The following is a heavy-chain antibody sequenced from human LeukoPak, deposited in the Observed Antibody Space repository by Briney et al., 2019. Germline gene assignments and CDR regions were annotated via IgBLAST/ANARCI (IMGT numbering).Heavy chain of an antibody. V-gene: IGHV3-23*01. D-gene: IGHD1-26*01. J-gene: IGHJ4*02. CDR2: ISGSGGST. CDR1: GFTFRNYA. CDR3: AKDKGVGATALDY. Sequence: GGSLRLSCAASGFTFRNYAMSWVRQAPGKGLEWVSAISGSGGSTYYADSVKGRFTISRDNSKNTLYLQMNSLRAEDTAVYYCAKDKGVGATALDYWGQGTLVTVSS.